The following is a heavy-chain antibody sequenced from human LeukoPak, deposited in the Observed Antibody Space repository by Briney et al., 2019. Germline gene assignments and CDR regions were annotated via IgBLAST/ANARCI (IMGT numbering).Heavy chain of an antibody. D-gene: IGHD3-10*01. CDR3: VRGFSGVAGDY. Sequence: SETLSLTCAVYGGSLSDYYRSWIRQPPGEGLEWIGEIKPGGITNYNPSVKSRVTISADTSKNQLFLNVNSATAADAAVYYCVRGFSGVAGDYWGQGTLVTVSS. CDR1: GGSLSDYY. V-gene: IGHV4-34*01. J-gene: IGHJ4*02. CDR2: IKPGGIT.